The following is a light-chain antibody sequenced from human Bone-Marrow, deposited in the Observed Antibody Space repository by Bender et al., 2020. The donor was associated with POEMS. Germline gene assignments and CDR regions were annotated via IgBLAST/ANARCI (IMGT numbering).Light chain of an antibody. CDR3: SSYTGSGTLV. CDR1: SSDVGGYNF. CDR2: EDS. Sequence: QSALTQPASVSGSPGQSITISCTGTSSDVGGYNFVSWYQQHPGKAPKLMIYEDSKRPSGVSNRFSGSKSGNTASLTISGLQAEDEADYYCSSYTGSGTLVFGAGTKLTVI. J-gene: IGLJ3*02. V-gene: IGLV2-14*01.